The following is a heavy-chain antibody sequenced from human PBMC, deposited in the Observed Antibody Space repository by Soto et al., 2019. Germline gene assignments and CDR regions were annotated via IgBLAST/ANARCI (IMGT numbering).Heavy chain of an antibody. J-gene: IGHJ4*02. D-gene: IGHD3-9*01. CDR1: GGSISSHSHY. V-gene: IGHV4-39*01. CDR3: ASLRYFDWLSTYYFDY. CDR2: IYYSGRT. Sequence: SETLSLTCSVSGGSISSHSHYWGWIRHPPGKGLEWIGSIYYSGRTYSNTSLKSRLTISVDTSKNQFSLKLRSVTAADTAVYYCASLRYFDWLSTYYFDYWGQGALVTSPQ.